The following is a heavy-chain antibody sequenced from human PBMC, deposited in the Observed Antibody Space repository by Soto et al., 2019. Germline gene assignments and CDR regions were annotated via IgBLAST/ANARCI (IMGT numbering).Heavy chain of an antibody. D-gene: IGHD3-22*01. Sequence: GGALRLSCAGAVLKLSDYEINWVRQAPGKGLEWVSGISWNSGSIGYADSVKGRFTISRDNAKNSLYLQMNSLRAEDTALYYCAKDSSGYYLDYWGQGTLVTVSS. CDR2: ISWNSGSI. CDR3: AKDSSGYYLDY. V-gene: IGHV3-9*01. J-gene: IGHJ4*02. CDR1: VLKLSDYE.